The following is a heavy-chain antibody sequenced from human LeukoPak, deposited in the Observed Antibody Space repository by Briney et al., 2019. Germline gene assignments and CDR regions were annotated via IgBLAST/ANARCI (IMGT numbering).Heavy chain of an antibody. CDR1: GFTFSNYA. D-gene: IGHD3-10*01. J-gene: IGHJ4*02. V-gene: IGHV3-64D*06. CDR2: ISSNGGST. Sequence: PGGSLRLSCAASGFTFSNYAMHWVRQAPGKGLEYVSAISSNGGSTYYADSVKGRFTISRDNSRNTLHLQMSSLRVEDTAVYYCVKDSSSGSYFDYWGQGTLVTVSS. CDR3: VKDSSSGSYFDY.